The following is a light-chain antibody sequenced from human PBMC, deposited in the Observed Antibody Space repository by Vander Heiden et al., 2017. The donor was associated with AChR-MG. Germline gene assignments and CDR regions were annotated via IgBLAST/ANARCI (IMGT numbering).Light chain of an antibody. CDR1: QTVSTN. Sequence: EIVMTQSPATLSVSPGERATLSCRASQTVSTNLAWYQQKPGQAPRLLIYGASTRATGIPARFSGSGSGTEFTLTISSRQSEDFAVYYCQQYNGWPPNTFGQGTKVEIK. CDR3: QQYNGWPPNT. J-gene: IGKJ1*01. V-gene: IGKV3-15*01. CDR2: GAS.